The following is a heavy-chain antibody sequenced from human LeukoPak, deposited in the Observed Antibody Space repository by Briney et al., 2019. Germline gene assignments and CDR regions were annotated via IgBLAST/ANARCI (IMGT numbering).Heavy chain of an antibody. D-gene: IGHD3-22*01. V-gene: IGHV3-30*04. CDR2: ISYDGSNK. CDR1: GFTFSSYA. J-gene: IGHJ4*02. Sequence: GGSLRLSCAASGFTFSSYAMHWVRQAPGKGLERVAVISYDGSNKYYADSVKGRFTISRDNSKNTLYLQMNSLRAEDTAVYYVRLPAGYYDSSGYYQDYWGQGTLVTVSS. CDR3: RLPAGYYDSSGYYQDY.